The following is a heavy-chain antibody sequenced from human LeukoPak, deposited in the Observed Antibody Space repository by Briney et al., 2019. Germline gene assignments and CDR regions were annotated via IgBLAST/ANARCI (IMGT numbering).Heavy chain of an antibody. D-gene: IGHD4-17*01. Sequence: HSGGSLRLSCAASGFTFSNYGMHWVRQAPGKGLEWVAFIRYDGSNKYYADSVKGRFTISRDNSKNTLYLQMNSLRVEDTAVYFCASERDGDLPQARAFGIWGQGTMVTVSS. CDR3: ASERDGDLPQARAFGI. J-gene: IGHJ3*02. CDR2: IRYDGSNK. V-gene: IGHV3-30*02. CDR1: GFTFSNYG.